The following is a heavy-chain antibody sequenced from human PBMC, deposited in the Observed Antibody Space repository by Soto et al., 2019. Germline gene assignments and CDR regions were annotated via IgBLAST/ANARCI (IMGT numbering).Heavy chain of an antibody. CDR2: IWYDGSNK. D-gene: IGHD3-3*01. CDR3: ARAAIINYDFNY. Sequence: GGSLRLSCAASGFTFSSYSMNWVRQAPGKGLEWVAVIWYDGSNKYYADSVKGRFTISRDNSKNTLYLQMNSLRAEDTAVYYCARAAIINYDFNYWGQGTLVTVSS. V-gene: IGHV3-33*08. J-gene: IGHJ4*02. CDR1: GFTFSSYS.